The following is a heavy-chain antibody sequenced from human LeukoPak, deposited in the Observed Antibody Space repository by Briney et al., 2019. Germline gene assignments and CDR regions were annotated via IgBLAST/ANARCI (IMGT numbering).Heavy chain of an antibody. V-gene: IGHV3-7*01. CDR3: ARSNYYYDSSGYFDY. J-gene: IGHJ4*02. CDR1: GFTFSSYW. D-gene: IGHD3-22*01. CDR2: IKQDGSEK. Sequence: GGSLRLSCAASGFTFSSYWMSWVRQAPGKGLEGVANIKQDGSEKYYVDSVKGRFTISRDNAKNSLYLQMNSLRAEDTAVYYCARSNYYYDSSGYFDYWGQGTLVTVSS.